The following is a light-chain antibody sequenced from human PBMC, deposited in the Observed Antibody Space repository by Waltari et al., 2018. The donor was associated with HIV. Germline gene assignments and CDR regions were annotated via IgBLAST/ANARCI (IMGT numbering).Light chain of an antibody. Sequence: DIQLTQSPSFLSASVGDRVPVACRASQDISDFLAWYQQKPVIAPRLLIYDASALYTGVPSRVRCSGSGTGFALTSGRLQPEDFASYYCQQLHTFTLTCGGGTKV. CDR1: QDISDF. CDR2: DAS. V-gene: IGKV1-9*01. J-gene: IGKJ4*01. CDR3: QQLHTFTLT.